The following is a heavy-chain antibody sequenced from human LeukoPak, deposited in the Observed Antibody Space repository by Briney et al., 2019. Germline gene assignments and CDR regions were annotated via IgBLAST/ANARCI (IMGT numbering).Heavy chain of an antibody. D-gene: IGHD2-15*01. Sequence: ASVKVSCNVSGYTLTELSMHWVRQAPGKGLEWMGGFDPEDGETIYAQKFQGRVTMTEDTSTDTAYMELSSLRSEDTAVYYCATSPYCSGGSCIDYWGQGTLVTVSS. CDR1: GYTLTELS. V-gene: IGHV1-24*01. CDR2: FDPEDGET. CDR3: ATSPYCSGGSCIDY. J-gene: IGHJ4*02.